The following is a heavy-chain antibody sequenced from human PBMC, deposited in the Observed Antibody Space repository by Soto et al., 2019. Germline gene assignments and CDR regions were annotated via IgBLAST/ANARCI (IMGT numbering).Heavy chain of an antibody. CDR3: ARDPSSTIFGVVIITYYYYGMDV. CDR2: ISYDGSNK. J-gene: IGHJ6*02. V-gene: IGHV3-30-3*01. CDR1: GFTFSSYA. Sequence: PGGSLRLSCAASGFTFSSYAMHWVRQAPGKGLEWVAVISYDGSNKYYADSVKGRFTISRDNSKNTLYLQMNSLRAEDTAVYYCARDPSSTIFGVVIITYYYYGMDVWGQGTTVTVS. D-gene: IGHD3-3*01.